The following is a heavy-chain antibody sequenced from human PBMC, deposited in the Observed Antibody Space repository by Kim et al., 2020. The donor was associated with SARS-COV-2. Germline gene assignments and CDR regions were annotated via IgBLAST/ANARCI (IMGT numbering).Heavy chain of an antibody. V-gene: IGHV3-48*04. CDR1: GFTLSSYS. Sequence: GGSLRLSCAASGFTLSSYSMTWVRQAPGKGLEWVSYISSSSSTIYYADSVKGRFTISRDNAKNSLHLQMNSLRAEDTAVYYCARSRADYVLDYCGQGTLV. J-gene: IGHJ4*02. CDR3: ARSRADYVLDY. D-gene: IGHD4-17*01. CDR2: ISSSSSTI.